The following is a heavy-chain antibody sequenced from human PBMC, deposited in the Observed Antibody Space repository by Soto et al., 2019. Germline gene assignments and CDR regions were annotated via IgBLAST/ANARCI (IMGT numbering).Heavy chain of an antibody. CDR1: GFIFTTSD. Sequence: EVQLVESEGGLVQPGGSLRLSCEASGFIFTTSDMSWVRQAPGKGLEWISSITITGDTTHYADSVKGRFTISRDNSRNTVYLQMNRLRVGDTAVYYCAKGGGGDHGYWGQGTLVAVSS. CDR2: ITITGDTT. D-gene: IGHD2-21*02. J-gene: IGHJ4*02. CDR3: AKGGGGDHGY. V-gene: IGHV3-23*04.